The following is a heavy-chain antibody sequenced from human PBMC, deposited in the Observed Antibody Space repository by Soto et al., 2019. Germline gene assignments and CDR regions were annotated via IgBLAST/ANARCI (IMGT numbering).Heavy chain of an antibody. CDR3: ARDNDRLQLGGNYYYILDV. Sequence: QVQLVQSGAEMKEPGSSVKVSCKTSGGTFSSSAISWLRQAPGQGLEWMGGIIPLFRTPDYAQKFQGRVTIAADEYTRTAYMELSSLRSEDTAVYYCARDNDRLQLGGNYYYILDVWGQGTTITVSS. J-gene: IGHJ6*02. D-gene: IGHD4-4*01. CDR1: GGTFSSSA. CDR2: IIPLFRTP. V-gene: IGHV1-69*12.